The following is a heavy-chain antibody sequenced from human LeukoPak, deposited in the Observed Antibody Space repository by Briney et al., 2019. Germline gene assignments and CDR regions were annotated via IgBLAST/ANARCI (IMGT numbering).Heavy chain of an antibody. Sequence: PGGSLRLSCAASGFTFSSYAMSWVRQAPGKELEWVSAISGSGGSTYYADSVKGRFTISRDNSKNTLYLQMNSLRAEDTAVYYCAKDREMATINYYYYGMDVWGQGTTVTVSS. J-gene: IGHJ6*02. D-gene: IGHD5-24*01. V-gene: IGHV3-23*01. CDR2: ISGSGGST. CDR3: AKDREMATINYYYYGMDV. CDR1: GFTFSSYA.